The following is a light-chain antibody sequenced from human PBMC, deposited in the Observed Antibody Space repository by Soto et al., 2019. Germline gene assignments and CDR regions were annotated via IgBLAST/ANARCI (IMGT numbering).Light chain of an antibody. CDR3: QQYGNAPWT. V-gene: IGKV3-15*01. J-gene: IGKJ1*01. Sequence: EIVMTQSPATLSVSPGERATLSCRASQSVSSNLAWYQQKPGQAPRLLIYGASTRATGIPARFSGSGSGTEFTLTISRLEPEYFAVYYCQQYGNAPWTFGQGTKVDIK. CDR2: GAS. CDR1: QSVSSN.